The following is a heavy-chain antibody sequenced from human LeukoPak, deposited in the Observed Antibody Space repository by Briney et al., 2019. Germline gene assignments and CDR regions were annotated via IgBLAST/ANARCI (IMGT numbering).Heavy chain of an antibody. CDR3: AREGLDSGYDN. J-gene: IGHJ4*02. CDR2: IYSGGST. CDR1: GFTVSSNY. Sequence: GGSLRLSCAASGFTVSSNYMSWVRQAPGKGLEWVSVIYSGGSTYYVHSVEGRFTISRDNSKNTLYLQMNSLRAEDTAVYYCAREGLDSGYDNWGQGTLVTVSS. V-gene: IGHV3-53*01. D-gene: IGHD5-12*01.